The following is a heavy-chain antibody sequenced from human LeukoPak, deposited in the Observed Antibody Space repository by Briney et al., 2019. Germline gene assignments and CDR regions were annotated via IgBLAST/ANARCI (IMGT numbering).Heavy chain of an antibody. D-gene: IGHD2-2*01. CDR3: ARVRREEYQLLNDY. V-gene: IGHV1-18*04. J-gene: IGHJ4*02. CDR2: ISAYNGNT. CDR1: GYTFTSYY. Sequence: GASVKVSCKASGYTFTSYYMHWVRQAPGQGLEWMGWISAYNGNTNYAQKLQGRVTMTTDTSTSTAYMELRSLRSDDTAVYYCARVRREEYQLLNDYWGQGTLVTVSS.